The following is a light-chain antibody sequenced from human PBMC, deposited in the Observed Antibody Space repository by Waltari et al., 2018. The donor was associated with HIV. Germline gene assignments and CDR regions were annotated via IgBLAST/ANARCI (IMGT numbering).Light chain of an antibody. J-gene: IGLJ3*02. V-gene: IGLV2-14*03. CDR1: SSNVGTYNC. CDR2: DVN. CDR3: NSYTISSTWM. Sequence: QSALTQPASVSGSPGQSITISCTGTSSNVGTYNCVSWYQHHPGKAPKLIIYDVNSRPSGVSSRVSGSKSGNTASLTISGLQAEDEADYYCNSYTISSTWMFGGGTKLTVL.